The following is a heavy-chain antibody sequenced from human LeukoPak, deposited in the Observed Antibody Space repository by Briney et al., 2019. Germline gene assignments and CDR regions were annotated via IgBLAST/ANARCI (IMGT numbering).Heavy chain of an antibody. CDR3: AKGGVSMIRGAAFDS. CDR1: GITFRNYD. V-gene: IGHV3-23*01. Sequence: GGSLRLSCRVSGITFRNYDMSWVRQAPGRGLEWGSDVSGSGDSRYYLDSVEGRFTIYRDNSNNTLDVQMDSLRDEDTAVYYCAKGGVSMIRGAAFDSWGQGTQVIVSS. D-gene: IGHD3-10*01. CDR2: VSGSGDSR. J-gene: IGHJ4*02.